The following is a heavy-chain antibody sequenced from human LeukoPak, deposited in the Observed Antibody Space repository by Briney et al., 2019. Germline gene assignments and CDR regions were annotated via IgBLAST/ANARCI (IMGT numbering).Heavy chain of an antibody. J-gene: IGHJ4*02. CDR2: IIPIFGTA. V-gene: IGHV1-69*01. CDR1: GGTFSSHA. Sequence: SVKVSCKASGGTFSSHAISWVRQAPGQGLEWMGGIIPIFGTANYAQKFQGRVTITADESTSTAYMELSSLRSEDTAVYYCARTAEGYFLTGYYYDYWGQGTLVTVSS. CDR3: ARTAEGYFLTGYYYDY. D-gene: IGHD3/OR15-3a*01.